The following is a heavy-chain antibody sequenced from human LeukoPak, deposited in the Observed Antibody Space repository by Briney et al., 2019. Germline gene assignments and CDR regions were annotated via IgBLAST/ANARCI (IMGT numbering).Heavy chain of an antibody. CDR3: ARQPYCSSNDCYEAVDAFDL. CDR2: IYPGDFDT. V-gene: IGHV5-51*01. Sequence: GESLKISCNASGYSFSNYWIGWVRQMPGKGLEWMGIIYPGDFDTRYSPSFQGRVIISADKSVNTAYLQWGRLKASDTAIYYCARQPYCSSNDCYEAVDAFDLWGQGTMVTVSS. CDR1: GYSFSNYW. D-gene: IGHD2-2*01. J-gene: IGHJ3*01.